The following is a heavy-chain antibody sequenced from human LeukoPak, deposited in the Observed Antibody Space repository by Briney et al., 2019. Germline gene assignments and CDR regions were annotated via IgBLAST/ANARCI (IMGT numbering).Heavy chain of an antibody. D-gene: IGHD3-9*01. Sequence: PSVKVSCKASGYTFTGYYMHWVRQAPGQGLEWMGWINPNSGGTNYAQKFQDRVTMTRDTSISTVYMELSRLRSDDTAVYYCARSPDILTGEKFDYWGQGTLVTVSS. CDR1: GYTFTGYY. CDR3: ARSPDILTGEKFDY. V-gene: IGHV1-2*02. J-gene: IGHJ4*02. CDR2: INPNSGGT.